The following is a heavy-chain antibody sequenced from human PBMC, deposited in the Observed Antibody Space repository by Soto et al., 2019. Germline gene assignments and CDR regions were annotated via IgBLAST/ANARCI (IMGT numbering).Heavy chain of an antibody. CDR1: GFTFSNAW. J-gene: IGHJ4*02. Sequence: PGGSLRLSCAASGFTFSNAWLSWVRQAPGKGLEWVVHIKTTTAGGTTDYAAPVEGRFPISRDDSQNTLYLQMDSLNTEDTAVYFCTTEIHGYRCVDYWGQGTLVTVSS. D-gene: IGHD3-16*02. CDR3: TTEIHGYRCVDY. V-gene: IGHV3-15*01. CDR2: IKTTTAGGTT.